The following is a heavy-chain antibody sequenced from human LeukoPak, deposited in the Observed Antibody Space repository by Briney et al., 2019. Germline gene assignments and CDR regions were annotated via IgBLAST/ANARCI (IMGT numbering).Heavy chain of an antibody. J-gene: IGHJ5*02. Sequence: SVKVSCKASGGTFSSYAISWVRQAPGQGLEWMGGIIPIFGTANYAQKFQGRVTITADEPTSTAYMELSSLRSEDTAVYYCARDHYDSSGYYRWFDPWGQGTLVTVSS. CDR1: GGTFSSYA. D-gene: IGHD3-22*01. V-gene: IGHV1-69*01. CDR2: IIPIFGTA. CDR3: ARDHYDSSGYYRWFDP.